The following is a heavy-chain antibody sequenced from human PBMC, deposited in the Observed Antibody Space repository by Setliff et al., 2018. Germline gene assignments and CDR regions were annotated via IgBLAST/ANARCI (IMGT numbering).Heavy chain of an antibody. J-gene: IGHJ6*03. CDR2: IYPGDSDT. Sequence: GESLKISCKGSGYSFTSYWIGWVRQMPGKGLEWMGIIYPGDSDTRYSPSFQGQVTISADKSISTAYLQWSSLKASDTAMYYCARREVEVAGTSYYYYMDVWGKGTTGTSP. D-gene: IGHD6-19*01. V-gene: IGHV5-51*01. CDR3: ARREVEVAGTSYYYYMDV. CDR1: GYSFTSYW.